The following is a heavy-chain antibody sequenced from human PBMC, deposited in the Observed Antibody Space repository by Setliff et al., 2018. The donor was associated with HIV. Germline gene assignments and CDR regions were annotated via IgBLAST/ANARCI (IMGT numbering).Heavy chain of an antibody. CDR2: VIPLFGTE. J-gene: IGHJ6*02. CDR1: GGTFSSYG. D-gene: IGHD6-19*01. Sequence: SVKVSCKSSGGTFSSYGVTWVRQAPGQGLEWMGGVIPLFGTEKVAQKFQGRVTITADESTNTAYMELSRLRSEDTAIYYCARPAVLISTDYYYNMDVWGQGTTVTVSS. CDR3: ARPAVLISTDYYYNMDV. V-gene: IGHV1-69*13.